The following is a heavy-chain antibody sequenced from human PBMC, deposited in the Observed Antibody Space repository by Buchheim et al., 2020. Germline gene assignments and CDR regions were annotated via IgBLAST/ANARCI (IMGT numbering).Heavy chain of an antibody. D-gene: IGHD5-24*01. Sequence: EVQLVESGGGLVQPGGSLRLSCAASGFTFSSYEMNWVRQAPGKGLEWVSYISSSGSTIYYADSVKGRFTISRDNDKNTMDLKMNSLRAEDTAVYYCAREMATFDYWGQGTL. CDR2: ISSSGSTI. CDR3: AREMATFDY. J-gene: IGHJ4*02. CDR1: GFTFSSYE. V-gene: IGHV3-48*03.